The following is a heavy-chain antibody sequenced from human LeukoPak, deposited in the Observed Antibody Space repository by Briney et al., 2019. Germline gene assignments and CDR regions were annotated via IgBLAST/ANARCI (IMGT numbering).Heavy chain of an antibody. CDR1: GYTFTSYG. J-gene: IGHJ5*02. D-gene: IGHD2-2*02. CDR2: ISAYNGNT. V-gene: IGHV1-18*01. Sequence: GASVKVSCKASGYTFTSYGISWVRQAPGQGLEGMGWISAYNGNTNYAQKLQGRVTMTTDTSTSTAYMELRSLRSDDTAVYYCARGLVPAAICWWSDPWGQGTLVTVSS. CDR3: ARGLVPAAICWWSDP.